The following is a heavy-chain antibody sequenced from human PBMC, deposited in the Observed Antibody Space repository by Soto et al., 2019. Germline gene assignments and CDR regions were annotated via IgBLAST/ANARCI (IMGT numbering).Heavy chain of an antibody. Sequence: GGSLRLSCAASGFTFSSYAISWVRQAPGKGLEWVSAISGSGGSTYYADSVKGRFTISRDNSKNTLYLQMNSLRAEDTAVYYCANYDSSGLDYWGQGTLVTVSS. V-gene: IGHV3-23*01. CDR2: ISGSGGST. CDR1: GFTFSSYA. J-gene: IGHJ4*02. CDR3: ANYDSSGLDY. D-gene: IGHD3-3*01.